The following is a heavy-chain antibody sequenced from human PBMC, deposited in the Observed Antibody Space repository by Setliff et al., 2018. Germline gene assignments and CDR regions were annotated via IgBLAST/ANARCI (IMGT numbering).Heavy chain of an antibody. CDR1: GFIFSTYW. CDR3: ARGGAFSYGYPLHH. J-gene: IGHJ5*02. D-gene: IGHD5-18*01. V-gene: IGHV3-48*04. CDR2: ISSSGSTI. Sequence: PGGSLRLSCAASGFIFSTYWMNWVRQAPGKGLEWVSYISSSGSTIYYADSVKGRFTISRDNAKNSLYLQMGSLRGEDKAVYYCARGGAFSYGYPLHHWGQGTLVTVSS.